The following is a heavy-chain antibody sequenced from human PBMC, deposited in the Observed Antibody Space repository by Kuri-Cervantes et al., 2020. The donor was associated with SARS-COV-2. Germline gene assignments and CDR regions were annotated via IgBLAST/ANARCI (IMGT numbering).Heavy chain of an antibody. CDR2: IRYDGSNK. D-gene: IGHD5-12*01. Sequence: GGFLRLSCAASGFTFSSYGMHWVRQAPGKGLEWVAFIRYDGSNKYYADSVKGRFTISRDNSKNTLYLQMNSLRAEDTAVYYCAKERSIVATSYFDYWGQGTLVTVSS. V-gene: IGHV3-30*02. CDR1: GFTFSSYG. J-gene: IGHJ4*02. CDR3: AKERSIVATSYFDY.